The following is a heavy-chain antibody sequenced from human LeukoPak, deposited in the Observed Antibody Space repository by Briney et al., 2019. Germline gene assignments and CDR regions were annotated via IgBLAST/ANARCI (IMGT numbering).Heavy chain of an antibody. J-gene: IGHJ5*02. D-gene: IGHD2-2*01. V-gene: IGHV3-30*04. CDR1: GFTFSSYA. CDR2: ISYDGSNK. CDR3: ARDRGRSANEVWFDP. Sequence: PGGSLRLSCAASGFTFSSYAMHWVRQAPGKGLEWVAVISYDGSNKYYADSVKGRFTISRDNSKNTLYLQMNSLRAEDTAVYYCARDRGRSANEVWFDPWGQGTLVTVSS.